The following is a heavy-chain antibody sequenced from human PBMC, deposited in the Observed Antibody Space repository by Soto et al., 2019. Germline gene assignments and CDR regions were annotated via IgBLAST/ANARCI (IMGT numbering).Heavy chain of an antibody. CDR2: IKQDGSEK. V-gene: IGHV3-7*01. D-gene: IGHD1-7*01. J-gene: IGHJ5*02. CDR3: ARVETGTKASWFDP. Sequence: GGSLRLSCAASGFTFSSYWMSWVRQAPGKGLEWVANIKQDGSEKYYVDSVKGRFTISRDNAKNSLYLQMNSLRAEDTAVYYCARVETGTKASWFDPWGQGTLVTVSS. CDR1: GFTFSSYW.